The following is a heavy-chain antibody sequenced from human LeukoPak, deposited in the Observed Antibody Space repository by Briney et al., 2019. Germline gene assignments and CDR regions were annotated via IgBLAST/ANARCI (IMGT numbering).Heavy chain of an antibody. CDR1: GGSIRSYY. D-gene: IGHD2-15*01. Sequence: SETLSLTCTVSGGSIRSYYWSWIRQPPGKGLEWIGYIHYSGGTDYNPSLKSRVTISVDTSNNEVSLKLSSVTAADTAVYYCARHGYCSGGSCYWDYWGQGTLVTVSS. J-gene: IGHJ4*02. CDR2: IHYSGGT. CDR3: ARHGYCSGGSCYWDY. V-gene: IGHV4-59*08.